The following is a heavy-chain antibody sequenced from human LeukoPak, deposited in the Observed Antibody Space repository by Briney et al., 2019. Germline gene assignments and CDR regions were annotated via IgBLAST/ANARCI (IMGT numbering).Heavy chain of an antibody. Sequence: GGSLRLSCADSGFTFSTYSMNWVRQAPGRGLEWVSSITTSSSYIYYADSVKGRFTSSRDNAKNSLYLQMNSLRAEDTAVYYCARVHSSGQLETFDYWGQGTLVTVSS. CDR1: GFTFSTYS. V-gene: IGHV3-21*01. CDR3: ARVHSSGQLETFDY. CDR2: ITTSSSYI. D-gene: IGHD6-19*01. J-gene: IGHJ4*02.